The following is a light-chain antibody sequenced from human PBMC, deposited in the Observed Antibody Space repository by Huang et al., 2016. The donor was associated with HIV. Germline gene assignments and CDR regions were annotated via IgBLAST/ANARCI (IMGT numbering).Light chain of an antibody. CDR1: QSVDMY. Sequence: DIQMTQSPSSLSASVGDRVTMSCRASQSVDMYLNWYQQTPGRAPKLLLYAASSLPSDVPSMFSGTGSGTDFTLTISSLQPEDFGTYFCQQTYSDPRTFGQGTALEIK. V-gene: IGKV1-39*01. CDR3: QQTYSDPRT. J-gene: IGKJ2*01. CDR2: AAS.